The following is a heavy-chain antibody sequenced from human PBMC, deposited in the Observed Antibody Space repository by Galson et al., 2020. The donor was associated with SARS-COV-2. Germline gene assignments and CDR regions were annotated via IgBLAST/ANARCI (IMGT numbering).Heavy chain of an antibody. J-gene: IGHJ3*01. D-gene: IGHD6-13*01. CDR2: ISTDGNNK. V-gene: IGHV3-30*03. Sequence: GESLKISCAASGFTFNNYGMHWVRQAPGKGLEWVAVISTDGNNKYDADSVKGRFTISRDKSNNTLYLQMNSLRPEDTAVYFCARAGYSSTWTLGDAFDVWAKGHWSPSPQ. CDR3: ARAGYSSTWTLGDAFDV. CDR1: GFTFNNYG.